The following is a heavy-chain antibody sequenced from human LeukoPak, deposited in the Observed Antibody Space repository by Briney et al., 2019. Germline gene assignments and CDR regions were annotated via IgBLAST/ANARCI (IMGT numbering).Heavy chain of an antibody. J-gene: IGHJ3*02. CDR3: ARATYNSSGPDAFDI. CDR2: IKQDGSEK. V-gene: IGHV3-7*01. Sequence: GGSLRPSCAASGLTFSSYWMSWVRQAPGKGLEWVANIKQDGSEKYYVDSVKGRFTISRDNAKNSLYLQMNSLRAEDTAVYYCARATYNSSGPDAFDIWGQGTMVTVSS. CDR1: GLTFSSYW. D-gene: IGHD3-22*01.